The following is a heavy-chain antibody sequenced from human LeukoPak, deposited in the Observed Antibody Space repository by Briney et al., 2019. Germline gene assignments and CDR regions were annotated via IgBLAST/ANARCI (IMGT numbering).Heavy chain of an antibody. CDR2: IRYDGSNK. D-gene: IGHD4-11*01. CDR3: AKDNYPPHYYYYYMDV. Sequence: PGGSLRLSCAASGFTFSSYGMHWVRQAPGKGLEWVAFIRYDGSNKYYADSVKGRFTISRDNSKNTLYLQMNSLRAEDTAVYYCAKDNYPPHYYYYYMDVWGKGTTVTVSS. V-gene: IGHV3-30*02. J-gene: IGHJ6*03. CDR1: GFTFSSYG.